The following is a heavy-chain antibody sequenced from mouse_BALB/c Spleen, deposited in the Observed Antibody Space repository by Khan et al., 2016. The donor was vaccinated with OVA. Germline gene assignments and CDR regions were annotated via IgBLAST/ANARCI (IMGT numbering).Heavy chain of an antibody. Sequence: EVQLQESGPGLVKPSQTVSLTCTVTGISITSGNYRWSWIRQFPGNKLEWIGNIYYSGTVTSNTFLTSRTIIPKDTSNNQFFLVMNPLTADATATYKCAQNYVSLYGCFDVWGEGTTVTVSS. CDR2: IYYSGTV. CDR3: AQNYVSLYGCFDV. J-gene: IGHJ1*01. D-gene: IGHD1-1*01. CDR1: GISITSGNYR. V-gene: IGHV3-5*02.